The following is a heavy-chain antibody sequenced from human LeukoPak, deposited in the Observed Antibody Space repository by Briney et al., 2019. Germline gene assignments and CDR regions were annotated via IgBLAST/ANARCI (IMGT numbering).Heavy chain of an antibody. CDR2: MNPNSGNT. CDR1: GYSFTNYA. Sequence: ASVKVFCKASGYSFTNYAMNWVRQATGQGLEWMGWMNPNSGNTGYAQKFQGRVTMTRNTSISTAYMELSSLRSEDTAVYYCARGLIAGLSYYGSGSYSRPDDAFDIWGQGTMVTVSS. J-gene: IGHJ3*02. CDR3: ARGLIAGLSYYGSGSYSRPDDAFDI. V-gene: IGHV1-8*01. D-gene: IGHD3-10*01.